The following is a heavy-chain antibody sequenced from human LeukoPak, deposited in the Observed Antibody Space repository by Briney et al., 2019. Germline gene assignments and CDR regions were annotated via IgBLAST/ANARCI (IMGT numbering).Heavy chain of an antibody. D-gene: IGHD6-19*01. CDR1: GGSIGSGNW. CDR2: IYHSGST. V-gene: IGHV4-4*02. Sequence: PSETLSLTCAVSGGSIGSGNWWSWVRQPPGKGLEWIGEIYHSGSTNYNSSLKSRVTISVDKSKNQFSLKLSSVTAADTAMYYYTRGGTTVAGTFWFDPWGQGTLVTASS. J-gene: IGHJ5*02. CDR3: TRGGTTVAGTFWFDP.